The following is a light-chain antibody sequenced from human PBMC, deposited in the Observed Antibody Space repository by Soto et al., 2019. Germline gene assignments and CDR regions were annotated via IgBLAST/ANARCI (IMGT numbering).Light chain of an antibody. CDR3: HSYASSLSSV. J-gene: IGLJ7*01. CDR2: GNS. Sequence: QLVLTQPPSVSGAPGQRVTISCTGSSSNIGAGYDVHWYQQLPGTAPKLLIYGNSNRPSGVPDRFSGSKSGTSASLAITGLQAEDEADYYCHSYASSLSSVFGGGTQLTVL. V-gene: IGLV1-40*01. CDR1: SSNIGAGYD.